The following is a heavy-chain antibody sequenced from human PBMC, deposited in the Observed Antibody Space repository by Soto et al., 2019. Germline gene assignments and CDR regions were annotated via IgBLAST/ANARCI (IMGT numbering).Heavy chain of an antibody. CDR1: GFTFNTYA. V-gene: IGHV3-23*01. Sequence: QPGGSLRLSCVASGFTFNTYAMSWVRQAPGKGLEWVSVISGTGGSGAYYTDSVKGRFTISRDNSKSTLFLQMNSLRTDDKAVYYCAKRDPGAGVHDLWAQGTLVTVSS. CDR2: ISGTGGSGA. J-gene: IGHJ4*02. CDR3: AKRDPGAGVHDL. D-gene: IGHD1-26*01.